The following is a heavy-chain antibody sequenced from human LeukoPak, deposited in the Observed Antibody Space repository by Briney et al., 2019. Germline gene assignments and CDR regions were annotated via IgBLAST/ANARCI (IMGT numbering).Heavy chain of an antibody. Sequence: GGSLRLSCAASGFSFMNAWMIWVRQAPGKGLEWVGRIKSNADGGTSDYAAPARGRFTISRDDSKNTLYLQMNSLKTEDTAVYYCTAFYHEYSPYWGRGTLVTVSS. D-gene: IGHD2/OR15-2a*01. V-gene: IGHV3-15*01. CDR1: GFSFMNAW. CDR2: IKSNADGGTS. J-gene: IGHJ4*02. CDR3: TAFYHEYSPY.